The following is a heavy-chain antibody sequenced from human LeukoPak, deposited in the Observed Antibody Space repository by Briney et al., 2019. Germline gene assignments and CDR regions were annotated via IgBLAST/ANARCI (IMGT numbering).Heavy chain of an antibody. D-gene: IGHD3-22*01. V-gene: IGHV4-59*12. CDR1: GGSISSYY. CDR2: IYYSGST. CDR3: AREDYYDSSGYSFDI. Sequence: SETLSLTCTVSGGSISSYYWSWIRQPPGKGLEWIGYIYYSGSTNYNPSLKSRVTISVDTSKNQFSLKLSSVTAADTAVYYCAREDYYDSSGYSFDIWGQGTMVTVSS. J-gene: IGHJ3*02.